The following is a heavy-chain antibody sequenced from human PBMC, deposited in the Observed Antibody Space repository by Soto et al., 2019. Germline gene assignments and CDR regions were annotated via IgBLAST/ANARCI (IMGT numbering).Heavy chain of an antibody. CDR1: GFLVNSAY. D-gene: IGHD5-18*01. V-gene: IGHV3-53*01. CDR3: ARSGYSFAWGY. Sequence: EVQLVESGGGLIPPGGSLRLSCAASGFLVNSAYMTWVRQAPGKGLEWLSMINSDGSTLYAESVKGRFTISRDNSKNRLDLQMNSLRAEVTAMYYCARSGYSFAWGYWGQGTLVIVTP. J-gene: IGHJ4*02. CDR2: INSDGST.